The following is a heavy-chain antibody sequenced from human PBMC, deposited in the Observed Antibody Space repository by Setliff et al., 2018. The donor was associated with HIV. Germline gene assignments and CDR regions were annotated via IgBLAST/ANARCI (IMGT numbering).Heavy chain of an antibody. V-gene: IGHV3-23*01. Sequence: PGGSLRLSCVASGITFNIYAMTWVRQAPGKGLEWVSSISGSGTTTYYADSVKGRFTISRDGAKNSLYLQTSSLRADDTAVYYCARAALRYCTSTSCPRVDAFDIWGQGTMVTVSS. CDR1: GITFNIYA. J-gene: IGHJ3*02. CDR2: ISGSGTTT. D-gene: IGHD2-2*01. CDR3: ARAALRYCTSTSCPRVDAFDI.